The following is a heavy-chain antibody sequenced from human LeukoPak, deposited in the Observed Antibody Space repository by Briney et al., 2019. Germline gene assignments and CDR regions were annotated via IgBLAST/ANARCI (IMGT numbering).Heavy chain of an antibody. Sequence: GGSLRLSCAASGFTFSSYGMHWVRQAPGKGLEWVSSISSSSSYIYYADSVKGRFTISRDNAKNSLYLQMNSLRAEDTAVYYCARDTPGIAADWGQGTLVTVSS. CDR3: ARDTPGIAAD. CDR1: GFTFSSYG. D-gene: IGHD6-13*01. CDR2: ISSSSSYI. J-gene: IGHJ4*02. V-gene: IGHV3-21*01.